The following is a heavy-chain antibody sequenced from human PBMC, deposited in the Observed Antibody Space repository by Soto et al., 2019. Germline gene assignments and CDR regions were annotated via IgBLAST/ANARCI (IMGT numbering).Heavy chain of an antibody. D-gene: IGHD2-2*01. CDR1: GFSFSDYW. V-gene: IGHV3-7*01. CDR3: ARSRAGRTAASYYDYMDV. J-gene: IGHJ6*03. CDR2: IKQDGSEK. Sequence: EVQLVESGGGLVQPGGSLRVSCAAAGFSFSDYWMTWVRQVPGKWLEWVANIKQDGSEKYYADSVKGRFTISRDNAKSSLYVQLNSLRAEDTAVYYCARSRAGRTAASYYDYMDVWGKGTTVTVSS.